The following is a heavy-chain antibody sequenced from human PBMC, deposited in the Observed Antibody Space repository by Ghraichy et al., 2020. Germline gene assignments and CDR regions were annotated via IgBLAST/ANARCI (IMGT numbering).Heavy chain of an antibody. CDR3: ATTVAHYYYYGMDV. Sequence: GGSLRLSCAASGLTFSSYWMSWVRQAPGKGLEWVANIKQDGSEKYYVDSVRGRFTISRDNAKNSLYLQMNSLRAEDTAVYYCATTVAHYYYYGMDVWGQGTTVTVSS. V-gene: IGHV3-7*01. CDR2: IKQDGSEK. CDR1: GLTFSSYW. J-gene: IGHJ6*02. D-gene: IGHD4-23*01.